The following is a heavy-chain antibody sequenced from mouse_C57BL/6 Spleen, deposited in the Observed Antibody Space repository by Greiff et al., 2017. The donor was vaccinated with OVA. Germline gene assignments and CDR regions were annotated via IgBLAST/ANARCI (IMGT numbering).Heavy chain of an antibody. CDR1: GYSFTGYY. Sequence: EVQLQQSGPELVKPGASVKISCKASGYSFTGYYMNWVKQSPEKSLEWIGEINPSTGGTTYNQKFKAKATLTVDKSSSTAYMQLKSLTSEDSAVYYCAASLLRGYFDVWGTGTTVTVSS. V-gene: IGHV1-42*01. J-gene: IGHJ1*03. CDR3: AASLLRGYFDV. CDR2: INPSTGGT. D-gene: IGHD1-2*01.